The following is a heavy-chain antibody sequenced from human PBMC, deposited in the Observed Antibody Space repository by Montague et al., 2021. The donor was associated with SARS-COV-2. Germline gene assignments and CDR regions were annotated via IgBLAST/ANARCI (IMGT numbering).Heavy chain of an antibody. CDR3: ARARQDVVVPALGIGAYYYYYYMDV. CDR2: ISHSGST. CDR1: GGSFSGYY. J-gene: IGHJ6*03. Sequence: SETLSLTCAVYGGSFSGYYWSWIRQPPGKGLEWIGEISHSGSTNYNPSLKSRVTISVDTSKNQFSLKLSSVTAADTAVYYCARARQDVVVPALGIGAYYYYYYMDVWGKGTTVTVSS. V-gene: IGHV4-34*01. D-gene: IGHD2-2*01.